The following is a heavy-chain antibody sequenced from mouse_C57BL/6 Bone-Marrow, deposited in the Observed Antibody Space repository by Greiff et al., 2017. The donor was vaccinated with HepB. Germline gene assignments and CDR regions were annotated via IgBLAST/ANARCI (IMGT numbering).Heavy chain of an antibody. J-gene: IGHJ2*01. CDR1: GFTFSSYA. V-gene: IGHV5-4*03. D-gene: IGHD4-1*01. CDR3: ARKREEETGVDY. Sequence: EVKVVESGGGLVKPGGSLKLSCAASGFTFSSYAMSWVRQTPEKRLEWVATISDGGSYTYYPDNLKGRFTISRDNAKNNLYLQMSHLKSEDTAMYYCARKREEETGVDYWGQGTTLTVSS. CDR2: ISDGGSYT.